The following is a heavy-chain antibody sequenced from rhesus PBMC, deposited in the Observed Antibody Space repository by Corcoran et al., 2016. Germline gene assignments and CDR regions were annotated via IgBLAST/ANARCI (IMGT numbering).Heavy chain of an antibody. CDR2: IYGNSASP. CDR3: ARACSRGVCYAAFDY. J-gene: IGHJ4*01. CDR1: GGSISGYYY. D-gene: IGHD2-39*01. Sequence: QVQLQESGPGLVKPSETLSLTCTVSGGSISGYYYWSWIRQPPGKGLEWIGGIYGNSASPYHHPSLKSRVSISKDTSKNQFSLRLSSVTAADTAVYYCARACSRGVCYAAFDYWGQGVLVTVSS. V-gene: IGHV4-143*01.